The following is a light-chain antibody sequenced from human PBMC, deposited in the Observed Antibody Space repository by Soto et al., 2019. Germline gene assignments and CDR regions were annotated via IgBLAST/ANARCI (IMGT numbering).Light chain of an antibody. V-gene: IGLV2-14*01. CDR2: EVN. CDR1: SSDIGAYDY. J-gene: IGLJ3*02. CDR3: AARDDSLSGRWV. Sequence: QSALTQPASLSGSPGQSITISCTGTSSDIGAYDYVSWFQQHPGKAPKLMISEVNNRPSGVSNRFSGSKSGNTAYLTISGLQVEDEAEYYCAARDDSLSGRWVFGGGTKLTVL.